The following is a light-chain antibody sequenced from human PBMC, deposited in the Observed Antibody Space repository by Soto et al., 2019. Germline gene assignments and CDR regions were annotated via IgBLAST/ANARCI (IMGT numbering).Light chain of an antibody. CDR3: AAWDDSLNAHYV. J-gene: IGLJ1*01. CDR1: SSNIGSNP. Sequence: QSVLTQPPSASGTPGQRVTISCSGSSSNIGSNPVNGYQKVQGTAPTLLIYSNNQRPSGVPDRFSGSKSGTSASLAISGLQSEDEADYYCAAWDDSLNAHYVFGTGTKVTVL. CDR2: SNN. V-gene: IGLV1-44*01.